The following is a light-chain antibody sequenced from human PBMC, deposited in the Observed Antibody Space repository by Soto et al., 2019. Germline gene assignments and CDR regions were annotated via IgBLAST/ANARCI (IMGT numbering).Light chain of an antibody. CDR1: SSNIGAGYD. Sequence: QSVLTQPPSVSGAPGQRVTISCTGSSSNIGAGYDVHWYQQLPGTAPKLLIYGNSNRPSGVPDRFSGSKYGTSASLAITGLQAEDEADYYCQSYDSSLSGDVFGTGTKLTVL. J-gene: IGLJ1*01. CDR2: GNS. V-gene: IGLV1-40*01. CDR3: QSYDSSLSGDV.